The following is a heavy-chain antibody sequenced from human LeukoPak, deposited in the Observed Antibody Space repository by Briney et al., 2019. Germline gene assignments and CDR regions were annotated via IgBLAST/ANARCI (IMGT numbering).Heavy chain of an antibody. CDR3: ARDLWSSAFDI. CDR1: GYTFTGYY. D-gene: IGHD1-1*01. J-gene: IGHJ3*02. Sequence: AASVTVSCTASGYTFTGYYMHWVRQAPGQGLEWMGWINPNSGGTNYAQKFQGRVTMTRDTSISTAYMELSRLRSDDTAVYYCARDLWSSAFDIWGQGTMVTVSS. V-gene: IGHV1-2*02. CDR2: INPNSGGT.